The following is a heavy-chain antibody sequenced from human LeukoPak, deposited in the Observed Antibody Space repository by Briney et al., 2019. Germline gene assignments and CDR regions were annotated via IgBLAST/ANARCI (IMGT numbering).Heavy chain of an antibody. CDR3: ARENVPHGKEGIAAAGLYYYYGMDV. Sequence: PGGSLRLSCAASGFTFSSYSMNWVRQAPGKGLEWVSSISSSSSYIYYADSVKGRFTISRDNAKNSLYLQMNSLRAEDTAAYYCARENVPHGKEGIAAAGLYYYYGMDVWGQGTTVTVSS. V-gene: IGHV3-21*01. J-gene: IGHJ6*02. CDR1: GFTFSSYS. CDR2: ISSSSSYI. D-gene: IGHD6-13*01.